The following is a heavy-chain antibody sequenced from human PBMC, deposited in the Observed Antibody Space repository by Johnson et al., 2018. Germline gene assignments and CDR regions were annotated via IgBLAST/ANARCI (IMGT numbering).Heavy chain of an antibody. J-gene: IGHJ3*02. CDR1: GFTFSSYG. Sequence: QVQLVQSGGGVVQPGRSLRLSCAASGFTFSSYGMHWVRQAPGKGLEWVAVISYDGTNKYYADSVKGRFTISRDNSKNTLYLQMNSLRAEDTAVYYCAKPIVVTSIGTAFDIWGQGTMGTVSS. D-gene: IGHD5-12*01. CDR3: AKPIVVTSIGTAFDI. V-gene: IGHV3-30*18. CDR2: ISYDGTNK.